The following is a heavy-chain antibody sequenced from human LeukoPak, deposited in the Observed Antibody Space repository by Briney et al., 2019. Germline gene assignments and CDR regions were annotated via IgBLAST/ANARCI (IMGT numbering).Heavy chain of an antibody. CDR3: ARDQPGYNGYLFDY. V-gene: IGHV3-53*01. J-gene: IGHJ4*02. CDR2: IYSGGNT. CDR1: GFTFSISFSMYA. D-gene: IGHD5-12*01. Sequence: GGSLRLSCAASGFTFSISFSMYAMSWVRQAPGKGLEWVSIIYSGGNTYYTDSVKGRFTISTDNSKNTLYLQMNSLRAEDTAVYYCARDQPGYNGYLFDYWGQGTLVTVSS.